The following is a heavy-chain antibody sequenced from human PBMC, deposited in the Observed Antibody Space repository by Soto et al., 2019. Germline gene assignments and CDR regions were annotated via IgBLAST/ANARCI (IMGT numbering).Heavy chain of an antibody. D-gene: IGHD3-10*01. CDR1: GYTFTSYG. Sequence: ASVKVSCKASGYTFTSYGISWVRQAPGQGLEGMGWISAYNGNTNYAQKLQGRVTMTTDTSTSTAYMELRSLRSDDTAVYYCARDNRDLLWFGEFASYYYYYGMDVWGQGTTVTVSS. CDR2: ISAYNGNT. CDR3: ARDNRDLLWFGEFASYYYYYGMDV. V-gene: IGHV1-18*01. J-gene: IGHJ6*02.